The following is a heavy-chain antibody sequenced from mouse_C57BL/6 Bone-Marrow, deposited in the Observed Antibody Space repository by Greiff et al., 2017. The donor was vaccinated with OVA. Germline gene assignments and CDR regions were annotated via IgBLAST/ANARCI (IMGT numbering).Heavy chain of an antibody. J-gene: IGHJ1*03. CDR2: IYWDDDK. V-gene: IGHV8-12*01. Sequence: QVTLKASGPGILQSSQTLSLTCSFSGFSLSTSGMGVSWIRQPSGKGLEWLAHIYWDDDKCYNPSLKSRLTLSKDTSRNQVFLKITSVNTADTATYYCARGAWGLYWYFDVWGTGTTVTVSS. CDR3: ARGAWGLYWYFDV. CDR1: GFSLSTSGMG.